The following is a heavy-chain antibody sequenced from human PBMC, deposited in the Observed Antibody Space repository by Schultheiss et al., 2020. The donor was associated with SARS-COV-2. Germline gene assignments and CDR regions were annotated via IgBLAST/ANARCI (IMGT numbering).Heavy chain of an antibody. Sequence: GGSLRLSCVGSGFIFRSYDMNWVRQAPGKGLEWVSSISRSSSYIYYADSVKGRFTISRDNAKNSLYLQMNSLRAEDTAVYYCAIIGYCSSTSCFDAFDIWGQGTMVTVAS. V-gene: IGHV3-21*01. CDR3: AIIGYCSSTSCFDAFDI. D-gene: IGHD2-2*01. J-gene: IGHJ3*02. CDR2: ISRSSSYI. CDR1: GFIFRSYD.